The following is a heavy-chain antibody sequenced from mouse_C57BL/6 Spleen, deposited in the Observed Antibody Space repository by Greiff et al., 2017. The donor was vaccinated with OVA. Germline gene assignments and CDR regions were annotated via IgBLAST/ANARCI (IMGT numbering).Heavy chain of an antibody. CDR3: ARCQAVVGPGDY. Sequence: EVQLQQSGPELVKPGASVKISCKASGYTFTDYYMNWVKQSHGKSLEWIGDINPNNGGTSYNQKCKGKATLTVDKSSSTAYMELRSLTSEDSAVYYCARCQAVVGPGDYWGQGTTLTVSS. V-gene: IGHV1-26*01. J-gene: IGHJ2*01. CDR1: GYTFTDYY. CDR2: INPNNGGT. D-gene: IGHD1-1*01.